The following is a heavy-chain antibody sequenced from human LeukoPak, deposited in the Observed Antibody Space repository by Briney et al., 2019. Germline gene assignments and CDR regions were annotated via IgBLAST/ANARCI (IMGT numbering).Heavy chain of an antibody. CDR2: ISTTGGST. Sequence: GGSLRLSCAASGFTFSSYAMHWVRQAPGRGLEYVSVISTTGGSTYYANSVKGRFTISRDNSKNTLYLQMGSLRAEDTAVYYCARVRRGYCSSTSCRGAYYYMDVWGKGTTVTISS. D-gene: IGHD2-2*01. J-gene: IGHJ6*03. CDR1: GFTFSSYA. V-gene: IGHV3-64*01. CDR3: ARVRRGYCSSTSCRGAYYYMDV.